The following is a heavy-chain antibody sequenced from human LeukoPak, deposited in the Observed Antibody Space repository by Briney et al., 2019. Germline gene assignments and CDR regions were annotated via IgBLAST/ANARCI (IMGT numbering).Heavy chain of an antibody. Sequence: SETLSLTCAVYGGSFSGYYWSWIRQPPGKGLEWIGEINHSGSTNYNPSLKSRVTISVDTSKNQFSLKLSSVTAADTAVYYCARDRYCSSTSCRRYYYYMDVWGKGTTVTVSS. CDR1: GGSFSGYY. CDR3: ARDRYCSSTSCRRYYYYMDV. J-gene: IGHJ6*03. CDR2: INHSGST. D-gene: IGHD2-2*01. V-gene: IGHV4-34*01.